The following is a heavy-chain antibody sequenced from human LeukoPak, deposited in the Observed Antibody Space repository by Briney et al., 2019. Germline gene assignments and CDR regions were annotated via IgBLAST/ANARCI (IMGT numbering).Heavy chain of an antibody. CDR3: ARSWAGMYYPFHYFDY. V-gene: IGHV4-34*01. CDR1: GDSFSGYY. CDR2: INHRGST. Sequence: SETLSLTCAVYGDSFSGYYWSWIRQPPGKGLEWIAEINHRGSTHYNPSLKSRVNISADTSKSQFSLNLDSVTAADTAVYYCARSWAGMYYPFHYFDYWGQGSLVTVSS. J-gene: IGHJ4*02. D-gene: IGHD2-8*01.